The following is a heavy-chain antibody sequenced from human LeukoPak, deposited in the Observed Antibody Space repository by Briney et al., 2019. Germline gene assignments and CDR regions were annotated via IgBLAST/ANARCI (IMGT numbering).Heavy chain of an antibody. CDR2: IYPYSGDT. D-gene: IGHD5-18*01. J-gene: IGHJ3*01. CDR3: ARDRSRYSDAKDAFDL. Sequence: GASVKVSCKASGYTFTGYYIHWVRQAPGQGLEWMGWIYPYSGDTNYAQNFQGRVTMTRDTSISTAYMELSSLKSDDTAVYYCARDRSRYSDAKDAFDLWGQGTMVTVSS. V-gene: IGHV1-2*02. CDR1: GYTFTGYY.